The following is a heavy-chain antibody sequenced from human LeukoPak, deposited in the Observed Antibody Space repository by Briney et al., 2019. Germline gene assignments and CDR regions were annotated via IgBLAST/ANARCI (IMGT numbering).Heavy chain of an antibody. V-gene: IGHV3-23*01. CDR3: AKESRFWSGYYGDY. CDR2: ISGSGNTT. D-gene: IGHD3-3*01. J-gene: IGHJ4*02. CDR1: GFTFDSYA. Sequence: GGSLRLSCAASGFTFDSYAMSWVRQAPGKGLEWVSGISGSGNTTYYADSVKGRFTISRDKSKNTLYLQMNSLRAEDTAVYYCAKESRFWSGYYGDYWGQGTLVTVSS.